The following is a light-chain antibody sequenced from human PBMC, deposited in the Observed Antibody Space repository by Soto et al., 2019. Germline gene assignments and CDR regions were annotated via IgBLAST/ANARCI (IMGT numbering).Light chain of an antibody. V-gene: IGKV3-11*01. Sequence: EIVLTQSPATLSLSPGERASLSCRASQSISTYLAWYQHKPGQAPRLLIYDASNRATGIPARFSGSGSGTDFTLTISSLEPEDFAVYYCQQRTASPLFGPGTKVDMK. CDR2: DAS. J-gene: IGKJ3*01. CDR3: QQRTASPL. CDR1: QSISTY.